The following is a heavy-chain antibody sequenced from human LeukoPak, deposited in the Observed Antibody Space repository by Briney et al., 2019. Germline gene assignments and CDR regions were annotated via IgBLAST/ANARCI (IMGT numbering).Heavy chain of an antibody. V-gene: IGHV3-30*02. Sequence: GGSLRLSCAASGFTFSSYGMHWVRQAPGKGLEWVAFIRYDGSNKYYADSVKGRFTISRDNSKNTLYLQMNSLRAEDTAVYYCAKDATDTPAYYGSGSYYRGYFDYWGQGTLVTVSS. J-gene: IGHJ4*02. D-gene: IGHD3-10*01. CDR3: AKDATDTPAYYGSGSYYRGYFDY. CDR1: GFTFSSYG. CDR2: IRYDGSNK.